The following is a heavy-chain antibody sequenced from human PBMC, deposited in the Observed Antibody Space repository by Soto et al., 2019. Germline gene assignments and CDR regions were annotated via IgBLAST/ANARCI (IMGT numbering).Heavy chain of an antibody. D-gene: IGHD5-12*01. Sequence: TSETMSLPCTVSGGSRISPGYHCSWIRQPPGKDLQWVGSIHYNGTTYYNPSLKSRVSISVDTSKKQFFLRLSSVTAADTSVYFCVRHRGSGYDSNRFDPWGQGTLVTVSS. CDR3: VRHRGSGYDSNRFDP. CDR2: IHYNGTT. CDR1: GGSRISPGYH. J-gene: IGHJ5*02. V-gene: IGHV4-39*01.